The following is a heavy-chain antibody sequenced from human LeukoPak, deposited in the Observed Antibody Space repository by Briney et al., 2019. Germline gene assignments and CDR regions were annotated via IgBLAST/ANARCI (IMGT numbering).Heavy chain of an antibody. Sequence: SETLSLTCTVSGYSISSGYYWGWIRQPPGKGLEWIGSIYHSGSTYYNPSLKSRVTISVDTSKNQFSLKLSSVTAADTAVYYCARDYATMVRGVMGNWFDPWGQGTLVTVSS. D-gene: IGHD3-10*01. J-gene: IGHJ5*02. CDR2: IYHSGST. V-gene: IGHV4-38-2*02. CDR3: ARDYATMVRGVMGNWFDP. CDR1: GYSISSGYY.